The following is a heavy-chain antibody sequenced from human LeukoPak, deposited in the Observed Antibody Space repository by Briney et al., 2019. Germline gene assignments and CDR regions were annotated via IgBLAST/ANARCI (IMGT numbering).Heavy chain of an antibody. CDR1: GFTFSNAW. D-gene: IGHD3-10*01. J-gene: IGHJ4*02. CDR3: TTLPILFGESPPVGY. V-gene: IGHV3-15*01. Sequence: GGSLRLSCAASGFTFSNAWMSWVRQAPGKGLEWVGRIKSKTDGGTTDYAAPVKGRFTISRDDSKNTLYLQMNSLKTEDTAVYYCTTLPILFGESPPVGYWGQGTLVTVSS. CDR2: IKSKTDGGTT.